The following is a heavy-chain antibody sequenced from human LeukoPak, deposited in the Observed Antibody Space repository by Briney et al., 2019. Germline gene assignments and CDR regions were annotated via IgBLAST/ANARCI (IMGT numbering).Heavy chain of an antibody. J-gene: IGHJ4*02. CDR1: GGSISSSNW. D-gene: IGHD6-19*01. CDR3: ARHGHSSGWDLFDY. Sequence: SGTLSLTCAVSGGSISSSNWWSWVRQPPGKGLEWIGEMFHGGGTNYNPSLKSRVSISVDKSKNQFSLELSSVTAADTAVYYCARHGHSSGWDLFDYWGRGTLVTVSS. V-gene: IGHV4-4*02. CDR2: MFHGGGT.